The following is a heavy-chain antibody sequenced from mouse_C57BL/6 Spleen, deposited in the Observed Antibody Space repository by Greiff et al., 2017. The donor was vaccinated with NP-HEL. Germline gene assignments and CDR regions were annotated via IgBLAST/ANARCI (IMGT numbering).Heavy chain of an antibody. D-gene: IGHD3-2*02. J-gene: IGHJ3*01. Sequence: VQLQQSGPELVKPGASVKISCKASGYAFSSSWMNWVKQRPGKGLEWIGRIYPGDGDTNYNGKFKGKATLTADKSSSTAYMQLSSLTSEDSAVYFCARSDSSGYALFAYWGQGTLVTVSA. CDR2: IYPGDGDT. CDR1: GYAFSSSW. V-gene: IGHV1-82*01. CDR3: ARSDSSGYALFAY.